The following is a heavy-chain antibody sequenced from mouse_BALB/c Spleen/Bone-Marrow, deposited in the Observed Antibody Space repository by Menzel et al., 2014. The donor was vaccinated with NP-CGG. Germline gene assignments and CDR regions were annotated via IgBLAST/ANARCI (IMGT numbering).Heavy chain of an antibody. J-gene: IGHJ3*01. CDR3: ARGDTATWFAY. D-gene: IGHD1-2*01. CDR2: IYPGDGDT. CDR1: GYTFTSYW. Sequence: QVQLQQSGAELARPGASVKLSCKASGYTFTSYWMQWVKQRPGQGLAWIGAIYPGDGDTRYTQKFKGKATLTADKSSSTAYMQLSSLASEDSAVYYCARGDTATWFAYWGQGTLVTVSA. V-gene: IGHV1-87*01.